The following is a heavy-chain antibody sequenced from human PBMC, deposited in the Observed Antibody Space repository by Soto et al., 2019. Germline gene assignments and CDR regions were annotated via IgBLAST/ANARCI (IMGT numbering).Heavy chain of an antibody. CDR1: GGSISSYY. CDR2: IYYSGST. D-gene: IGHD2-21*02. J-gene: IGHJ6*02. V-gene: IGHV4-59*01. CDR3: ARDLQWRDSGGNSKPSGMDV. Sequence: SETLSLTCTVSGGSISSYYWSWIRQPPGKGLEWIGYIYYSGSTNYNPSLKSRVTISVDTSKNQFSLKLSSVTAADTAVYYCARDLQWRDSGGNSKPSGMDVWGQGTTVTVSS.